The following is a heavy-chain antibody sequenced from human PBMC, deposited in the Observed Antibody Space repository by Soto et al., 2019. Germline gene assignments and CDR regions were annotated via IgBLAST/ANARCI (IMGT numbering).Heavy chain of an antibody. D-gene: IGHD4-17*01. V-gene: IGHV4-59*08. J-gene: IGHJ4*02. Sequence: QVQLQESGPGLVKPSETLSLTCTVSGGSISSYYWSWIRQPPGKGLEWIGYIYYSGSTNYNPSLXGRVXIXLDTSKNQLSLKLSSVTAADTAVYYCARRYGYYFDYWGQGTLVTVSS. CDR2: IYYSGST. CDR1: GGSISSYY. CDR3: ARRYGYYFDY.